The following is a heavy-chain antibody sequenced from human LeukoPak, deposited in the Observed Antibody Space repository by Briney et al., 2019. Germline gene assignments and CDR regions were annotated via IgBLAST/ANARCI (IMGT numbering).Heavy chain of an antibody. CDR1: GGSISSGGYY. V-gene: IGHV4-31*03. Sequence: ASETLSLTCTVPGGSISSGGYYWSWIRQHPGKGLEWIGYIYYSGSTYYNPSLKSRVTISVDTSKNQFSLKLSSVTAADTAVYYCARGQPGWFDPWGQGTLVTVFS. J-gene: IGHJ5*02. CDR3: ARGQPGWFDP. CDR2: IYYSGST.